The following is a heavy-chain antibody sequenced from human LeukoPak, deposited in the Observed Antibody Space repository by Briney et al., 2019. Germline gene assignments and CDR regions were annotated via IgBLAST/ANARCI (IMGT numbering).Heavy chain of an antibody. V-gene: IGHV1-8*01. CDR3: ARVPFPGDY. Sequence: ASVKVSCQASGYTFTTYDIHWVRQATGQGLEWMGWMNPNSGNTGYAPKFQDRITLTRVTSINTAYMELRSLRSEDTAVYYCARVPFPGDYWGGGTLVTVSS. D-gene: IGHD3-10*01. CDR1: GYTFTTYD. CDR2: MNPNSGNT. J-gene: IGHJ4*02.